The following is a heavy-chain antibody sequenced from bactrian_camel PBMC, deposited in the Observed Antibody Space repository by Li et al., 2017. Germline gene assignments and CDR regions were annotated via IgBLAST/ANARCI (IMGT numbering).Heavy chain of an antibody. CDR1: GFSFSSYS. V-gene: IGHV3S1*01. CDR3: AADRALDDDCYVGSLYTDFAY. D-gene: IGHD3*01. J-gene: IGHJ6*01. CDR2: INNAGYTT. Sequence: HVQLVESGGGLVQPGGSLRLSCAASGFSFSSYSMYWVRQAPGQGLEWVSSINNAGYTTDVADSVSGRFTISRDNAKNTLYLQMNSLKPEDTAMYYCAADRALDDDCYVGSLYTDFAYWGQGTQVTVSS.